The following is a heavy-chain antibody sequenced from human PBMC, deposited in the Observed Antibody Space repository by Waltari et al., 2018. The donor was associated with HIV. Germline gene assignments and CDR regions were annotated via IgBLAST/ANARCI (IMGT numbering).Heavy chain of an antibody. J-gene: IGHJ3*02. CDR3: VSSYQRSTGHASAFDI. D-gene: IGHD2-2*01. V-gene: IGHV1-2*02. CDR1: GNSFRGYN. CDR2: SNPNTGGA. Sequence: QLVQSGAEIKKPGDSVRVSCKSSGNSFRGYNIHWVRQTPAYEFEWLGWSNPNTGGANYAQKFQGRVTMIRDTSVTATYMNLTALTSADTAVYFCVSSYQRSTGHASAFDIWGQGTVISVSS.